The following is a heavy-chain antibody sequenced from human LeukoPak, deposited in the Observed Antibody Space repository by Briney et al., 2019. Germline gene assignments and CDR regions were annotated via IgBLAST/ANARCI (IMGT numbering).Heavy chain of an antibody. CDR1: GGSISSYY. J-gene: IGHJ4*02. CDR2: IYYSGST. D-gene: IGHD1-1*01. V-gene: IGHV4-59*12. CDR3: ARLEGGRAGTTWFTGY. Sequence: SETLSLTCAVSGGSISSYYWSWIRQPPGKGLEWIGYIYYSGSTNYNPSLKSRATISVDTSKNQFSLKLSSVTAADTAVYYCARLEGGRAGTTWFTGYWGQGTLVTV.